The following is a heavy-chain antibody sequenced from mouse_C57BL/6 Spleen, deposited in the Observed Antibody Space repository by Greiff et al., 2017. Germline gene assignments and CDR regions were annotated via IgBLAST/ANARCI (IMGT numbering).Heavy chain of an antibody. J-gene: IGHJ2*01. V-gene: IGHV5-16*01. Sequence: LQQSEPGLVQPGTSMKLSCTASGFTFSDYYMAWVRQIPEQGLEWIANINSDGGSTYYLDSLKGRSTFSRDTANNILYMQVSSLKSEDTAAYYCAREEGYYGNYYFDYWGQGTTLTVSS. D-gene: IGHD2-1*01. CDR3: AREEGYYGNYYFDY. CDR2: INSDGGST. CDR1: GFTFSDYY.